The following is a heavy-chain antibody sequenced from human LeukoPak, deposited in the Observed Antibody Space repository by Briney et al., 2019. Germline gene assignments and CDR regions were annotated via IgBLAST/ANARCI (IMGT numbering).Heavy chain of an antibody. V-gene: IGHV1-2*05. CDR1: GYTFTGYY. J-gene: IGHJ5*02. CDR2: INPNSGGT. Sequence: ASVKVSCKASGYTFTGYYMHWVRQAPGQGLEWMGRINPNSGGTNYAQKFQGRVTMTRDTSISTAYIELSRLRSDDTVVYYWARDSPWAEYWFDPWGQGTLVTVSS. CDR3: ARDSPWAEYWFDP. D-gene: IGHD1-14*01.